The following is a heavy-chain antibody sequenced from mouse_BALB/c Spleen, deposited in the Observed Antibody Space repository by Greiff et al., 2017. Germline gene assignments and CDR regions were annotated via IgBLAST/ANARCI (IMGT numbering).Heavy chain of an antibody. V-gene: IGHV1-15*01. Sequence: QVQLQQSGAELVRPGASVTLSCKASGYTFTDYEMHWVKQTPVHGLEWIGAIDPETGGTAYNQKFKGKATLTADKSSSTAYMELRSLTSEDSAVYYCTSRGGAYWGQGTSVTVSS. J-gene: IGHJ4*01. CDR1: GYTFTDYE. CDR3: TSRGGAY. CDR2: IDPETGGT.